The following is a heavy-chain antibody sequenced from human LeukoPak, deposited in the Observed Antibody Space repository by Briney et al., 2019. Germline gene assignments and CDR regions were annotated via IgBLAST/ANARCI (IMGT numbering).Heavy chain of an antibody. V-gene: IGHV4-4*02. CDR1: GGSISDTNW. Sequence: SETLSLTCGVSGGSISDTNWWTWFRQPPGKGLEWIGEVTYSGSTNSNPTLESRLTISQDISKNRFSLKLSSVTAADTAVYYCARYYDVLTGYYTFDYWGQGTLVTASS. D-gene: IGHD3-9*01. CDR3: ARYYDVLTGYYTFDY. J-gene: IGHJ4*02. CDR2: VTYSGST.